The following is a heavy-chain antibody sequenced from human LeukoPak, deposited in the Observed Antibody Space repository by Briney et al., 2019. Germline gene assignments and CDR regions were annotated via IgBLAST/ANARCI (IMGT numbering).Heavy chain of an antibody. CDR1: GGSLSSYY. Sequence: SETLSLTCTVSGGSLSSYYWSWIRQPPGKGLEWIGYIYYSGSTNYDPSLKSRVTISVDTSKNQFSLKLSSVTAADTAVYYCARGDDFWSDYYMDVWGKGTTVTVSS. CDR2: IYYSGST. J-gene: IGHJ6*03. V-gene: IGHV4-59*01. D-gene: IGHD3-3*01. CDR3: ARGDDFWSDYYMDV.